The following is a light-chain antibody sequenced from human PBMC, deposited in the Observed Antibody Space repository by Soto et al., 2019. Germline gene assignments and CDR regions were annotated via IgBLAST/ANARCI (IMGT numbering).Light chain of an antibody. CDR2: EGS. CDR1: SSDIGSYDL. J-gene: IGLJ3*02. Sequence: QSALTQPASVSGSPGQSITISCTGTSSDIGSYDLVSWYQHHPGKAPKLLIYEGSKRPSGVSNRFSGSKSGNTASLTISGLQAEDEADYHCCSFAGSSIWVFGGGTKLTVL. V-gene: IGLV2-23*01. CDR3: CSFAGSSIWV.